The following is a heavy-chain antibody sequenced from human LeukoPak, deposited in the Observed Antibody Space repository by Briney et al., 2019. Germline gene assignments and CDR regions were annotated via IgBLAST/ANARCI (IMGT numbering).Heavy chain of an antibody. J-gene: IGHJ4*02. D-gene: IGHD6-19*01. V-gene: IGHV1-69*04. Sequence: ASANVSRKASGGTLSSYAISWVRQAPGRGLEWMGRIIPILGIANYAQKFQGRVTITADTSTSTAYMELSSLRSEDTAVYYCAREGSGWYHYWGQGTLVTVSS. CDR2: IIPILGIA. CDR3: AREGSGWYHY. CDR1: GGTLSSYA.